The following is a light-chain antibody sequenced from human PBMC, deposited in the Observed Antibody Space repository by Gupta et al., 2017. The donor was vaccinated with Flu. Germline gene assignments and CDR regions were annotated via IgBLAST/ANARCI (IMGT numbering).Light chain of an antibody. J-gene: IGKJ1*01. CDR3: QQRSNRPWA. CDR1: QSVISY. CDR2: DAA. V-gene: IGKV3-11*01. Sequence: PANLSLSPGESATLSCRASQSVISYLAWYQQKPGQAPRLLIYDAANRATGIPTRFSGSGSGTDFTLTIGSLEPEDFAVYYCQQRSNRPWAFGQGTKVEIK.